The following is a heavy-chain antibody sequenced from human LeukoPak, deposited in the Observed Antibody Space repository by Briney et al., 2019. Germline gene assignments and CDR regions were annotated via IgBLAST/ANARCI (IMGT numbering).Heavy chain of an antibody. CDR1: GFTFSSYA. V-gene: IGHV3-23*01. J-gene: IGHJ4*02. Sequence: RSGGSLRLSCAASGFTFSSYAMSWVRQAPGKGLEWVSAISGSGGSTYHADSVKGRFTISRDNSKNTLYLQMNSLRAEDTAVYYCAKDRPPYYYDSSGYYFDYWGQGTLVTVSS. CDR2: ISGSGGST. D-gene: IGHD3-22*01. CDR3: AKDRPPYYYDSSGYYFDY.